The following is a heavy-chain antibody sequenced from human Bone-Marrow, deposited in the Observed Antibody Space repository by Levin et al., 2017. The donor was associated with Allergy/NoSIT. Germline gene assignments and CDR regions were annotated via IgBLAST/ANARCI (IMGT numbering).Heavy chain of an antibody. D-gene: IGHD2-21*01. CDR3: AADPGGAADFYLRNAFDI. V-gene: IGHV1-58*01. Sequence: AASVKVSCKASGFIFTPSAVQWVRQARGQRLEWIGWIVVGSGNTEKAQKFQERVTITRDMSTSTVNLELGSLRSDDTAVYYCAADPGGAADFYLRNAFDIWGQGTMVTVSS. J-gene: IGHJ3*02. CDR2: IVVGSGNT. CDR1: GFIFTPSA.